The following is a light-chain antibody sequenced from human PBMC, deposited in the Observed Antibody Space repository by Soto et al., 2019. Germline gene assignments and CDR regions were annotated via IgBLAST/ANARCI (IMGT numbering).Light chain of an antibody. CDR2: TAS. Sequence: DIQLTQSPSSLSASVGDRVTITCRASQNISIFLNWYQQKPGKAPKLLIYTASDLESGVPSRISGGGSGTEFTLSISSLQPEAFATYYCQQSYSTLVTFGPGTKVDIK. V-gene: IGKV1-39*01. J-gene: IGKJ3*01. CDR3: QQSYSTLVT. CDR1: QNISIF.